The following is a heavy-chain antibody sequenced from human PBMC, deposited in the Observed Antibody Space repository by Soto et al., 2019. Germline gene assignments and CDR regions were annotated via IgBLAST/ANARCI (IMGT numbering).Heavy chain of an antibody. V-gene: IGHV3-23*01. CDR3: AKVEGSSWYEIDY. D-gene: IGHD6-13*01. Sequence: EVQLLESGGGLVQPGGSLRLSCAASGFTFSNYAVTWVRQAPGKGLEWVSTISGSGGSTYYADSVKGRFTISKDKSKNTLYLKMNSVRVEDTAVYCGAKVEGSSWYEIDYWGQGTLVTVSS. CDR2: ISGSGGST. CDR1: GFTFSNYA. J-gene: IGHJ4*02.